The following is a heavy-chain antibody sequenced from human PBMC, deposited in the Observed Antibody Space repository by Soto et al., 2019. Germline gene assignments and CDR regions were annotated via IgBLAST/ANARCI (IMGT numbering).Heavy chain of an antibody. J-gene: IGHJ4*02. Sequence: GSLRLSCAASGFTFNSYAMSWVRQAPGKGLEWVSAISGSGGSTYYADSVKGRFTISRDNSKNTLYLQMNSLRAEDTAVYYCAKDQSTYYDFWSGYYIYWGQGTQVTAPQ. CDR1: GFTFNSYA. V-gene: IGHV3-23*01. CDR3: AKDQSTYYDFWSGYYIY. CDR2: ISGSGGST. D-gene: IGHD3-3*01.